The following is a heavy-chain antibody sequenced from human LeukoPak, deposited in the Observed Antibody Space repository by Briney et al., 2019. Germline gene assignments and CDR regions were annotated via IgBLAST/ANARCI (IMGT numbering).Heavy chain of an antibody. Sequence: GSSVKVSCKASGYTFTYRYLHGVRQAPGQALEWMGWITPFDGNTNYAQKFQDRATITRDRSMSTAYMELSSLRSEDTAMYYCANGPDSNYFDPWGQGTLVTVSS. CDR2: ITPFDGNT. D-gene: IGHD3-3*01. J-gene: IGHJ5*02. CDR1: GYTFTYRY. CDR3: ANGPDSNYFDP. V-gene: IGHV1-45*02.